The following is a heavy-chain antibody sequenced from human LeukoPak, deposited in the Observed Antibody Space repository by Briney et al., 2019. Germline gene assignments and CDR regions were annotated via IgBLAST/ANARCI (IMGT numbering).Heavy chain of an antibody. J-gene: IGHJ4*02. CDR3: ANLNRDSYNSDY. CDR2: ISGSGGST. Sequence: GGSLRLSCAASGFTFSNYAMSWVRQAPGKGLEWVSGISGSGGSTYYAGSVKGRFTISRDNSKNTLNLQMNSLRAEDTAVYYCANLNRDSYNSDYWGQGTLVTVSS. CDR1: GFTFSNYA. V-gene: IGHV3-23*01. D-gene: IGHD5-24*01.